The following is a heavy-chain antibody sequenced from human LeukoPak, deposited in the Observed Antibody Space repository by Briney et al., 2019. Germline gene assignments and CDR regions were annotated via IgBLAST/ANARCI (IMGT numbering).Heavy chain of an antibody. Sequence: ASVKVSCKASGYTFTGYYMHWVRQAPGQGLEWMGWINPNSGGTNYAQKFQGRVTMTRDTSISTAYMELSRLRSDDTAVYYCAREHCSSTSCYYYYYGMDVWGQGTTVTVSS. D-gene: IGHD2-2*01. J-gene: IGHJ6*02. CDR2: INPNSGGT. CDR3: AREHCSSTSCYYYYYGMDV. CDR1: GYTFTGYY. V-gene: IGHV1-2*02.